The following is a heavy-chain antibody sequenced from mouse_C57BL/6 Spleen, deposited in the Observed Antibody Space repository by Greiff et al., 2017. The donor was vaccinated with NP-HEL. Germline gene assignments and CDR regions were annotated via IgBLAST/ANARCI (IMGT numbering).Heavy chain of an antibody. CDR1: GFNIKDYY. CDR2: IDPEDGET. Sequence: VKLMESGAELVKPGASVKLSCTASGFNIKDYYMHWVKQRTEQGLEWIGRIDPEDGETKYAPKFQGKATITADTSSNTAYLQLSSLTSEDTAVYYCALHYYGSSWFAYWGQGTLVTVSA. D-gene: IGHD1-1*01. J-gene: IGHJ3*01. CDR3: ALHYYGSSWFAY. V-gene: IGHV14-2*01.